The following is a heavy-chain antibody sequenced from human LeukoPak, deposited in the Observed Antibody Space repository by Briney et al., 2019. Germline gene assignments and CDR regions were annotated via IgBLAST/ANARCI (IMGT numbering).Heavy chain of an antibody. V-gene: IGHV1-2*02. CDR3: ARDLGWSSSH. J-gene: IGHJ4*02. CDR1: GYTFTGHY. CDR2: INPTGGT. D-gene: IGHD6-6*01. Sequence: GASVKVSCKASGYTFTGHYMNWVRLAPGQGLEWMGWINPTGGTTYAQEFQDRVTMTRDTSINTAYMELSGLRSDDTAVYYCARDLGWSSSHWGQGTLVTVSS.